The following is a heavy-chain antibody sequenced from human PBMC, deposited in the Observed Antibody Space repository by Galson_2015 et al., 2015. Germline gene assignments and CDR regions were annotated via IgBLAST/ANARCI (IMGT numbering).Heavy chain of an antibody. V-gene: IGHV4-34*01. J-gene: IGHJ5*02. D-gene: IGHD3-22*01. CDR1: GGSFSGYY. CDR3: ARHRVTMIVVWGWFDP. Sequence: LSLTCSVYGGSFSGYYWSWIRQPPGKGLEWIGEINHSGSTNYNPSLKSRVTISVDTSKNQFSLKLSSVTAADTAVYYRARHRVTMIVVWGWFDPWGQGTLVTVSS. CDR2: INHSGST.